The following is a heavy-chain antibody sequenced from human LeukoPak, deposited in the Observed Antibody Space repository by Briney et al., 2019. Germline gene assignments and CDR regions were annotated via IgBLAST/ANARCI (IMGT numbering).Heavy chain of an antibody. CDR2: IYYSGST. V-gene: IGHV4-59*11. D-gene: IGHD3-16*01. CDR1: GGSISSHY. CDR3: ARDYSLGGYFDY. Sequence: SETLSLTCTVSGGSISSHYWSWIRQPPGKGLEWIGYIYYSGSTNYNPSLKSRVTISVDTSKNHISLKLSSVTAADTAVYYCARDYSLGGYFDYWGQGTLVTVSS. J-gene: IGHJ4*02.